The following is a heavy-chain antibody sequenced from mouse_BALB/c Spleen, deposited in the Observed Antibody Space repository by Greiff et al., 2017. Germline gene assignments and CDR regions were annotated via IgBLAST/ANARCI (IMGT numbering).Heavy chain of an antibody. V-gene: IGHV1-7*01. Sequence: VQLQQSGAELAKPGASVKMSCKASGYTFTSYWMHWVKQRPGQGLEWIGYINPSTGYTEYNQKFKDKATLTADKSSSTAYMQLSSLTSEDSAVYYCARSELTGTAMDYWGQGTSVTVSS. CDR1: GYTFTSYW. D-gene: IGHD4-1*01. CDR3: ARSELTGTAMDY. CDR2: INPSTGYT. J-gene: IGHJ4*01.